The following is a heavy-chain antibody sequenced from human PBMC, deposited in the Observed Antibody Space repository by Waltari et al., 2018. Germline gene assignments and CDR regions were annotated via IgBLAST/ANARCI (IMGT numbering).Heavy chain of an antibody. J-gene: IGHJ3*02. CDR3: ARDHSSSSRDAFDI. Sequence: QVQLVESGGGVVQPGRSLRLSCAASGFTFRSYAMHWVRQAPGKGLEWVAVIAYDGSNKYYADSVKGRFTISRDNSKNTLYLQMNSLRAEDTAVYYCARDHSSSSRDAFDIWGQGTMVTVSS. CDR2: IAYDGSNK. V-gene: IGHV3-30-3*01. D-gene: IGHD6-6*01. CDR1: GFTFRSYA.